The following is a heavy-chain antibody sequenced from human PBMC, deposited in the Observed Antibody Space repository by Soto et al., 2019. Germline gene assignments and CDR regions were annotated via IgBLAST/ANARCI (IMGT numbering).Heavy chain of an antibody. CDR3: ARGKSGFVELPWFDP. Sequence: QVQLVQSGAEVKKPGASVKVSCKASGYTFTSDGISWVRQAPGQGLEWMGWISAYNGNTNYAQKLQGRVTMTTDTSTSTAYMELRSLRSDDTVVYYCARGKSGFVELPWFDPWGQGTLVTVSS. J-gene: IGHJ5*02. CDR1: GYTFTSDG. D-gene: IGHD3-10*01. CDR2: ISAYNGNT. V-gene: IGHV1-18*01.